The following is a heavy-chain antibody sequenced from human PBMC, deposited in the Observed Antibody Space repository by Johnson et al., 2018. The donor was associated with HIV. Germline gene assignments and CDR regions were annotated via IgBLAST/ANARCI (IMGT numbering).Heavy chain of an antibody. CDR3: ARGEYVWGSFDVFDI. CDR1: GFTFSSYG. Sequence: QVQVVESGGGVVQPGRSLRLSCAASGFTFSSYGMHWVRQAPGKGLEWVAVIWYDGSNKYYADSVKGRFTISRDNSKNTLYLQMNSLRAEDTAVYYCARGEYVWGSFDVFDIWGQGTMVTVSS. D-gene: IGHD3-16*01. V-gene: IGHV3-33*01. J-gene: IGHJ3*02. CDR2: IWYDGSNK.